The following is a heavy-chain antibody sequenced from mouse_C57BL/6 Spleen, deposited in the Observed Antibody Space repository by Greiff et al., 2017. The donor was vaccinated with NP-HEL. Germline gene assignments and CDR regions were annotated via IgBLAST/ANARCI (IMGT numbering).Heavy chain of an antibody. CDR2: IDPSDSET. CDR3: ARSQDGYPLDY. V-gene: IGHV1-52*01. Sequence: VQLQQPGAELVRPGSSVKLSCKASGYTFTSYWMHWVKQRPIQGLEWIGNIDPSDSETHYNQKFKDKATLTVDKSSSTAYMQLSSLTSEDSAVYYCARSQDGYPLDYWGQGTTLTVSS. D-gene: IGHD2-3*01. CDR1: GYTFTSYW. J-gene: IGHJ2*01.